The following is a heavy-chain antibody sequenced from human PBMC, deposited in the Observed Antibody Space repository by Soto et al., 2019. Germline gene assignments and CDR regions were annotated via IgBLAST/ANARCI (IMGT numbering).Heavy chain of an antibody. CDR3: ARVRYCSGGSCYPRFDP. CDR1: GGSISSGGYY. CDR2: IYYSGST. J-gene: IGHJ5*02. Sequence: QVQLQESGPGLVKPSQTLSLTCTVSGGSISSGGYYWSWIRQHPGKGLEWIGYIYYSGSTYYNPSRKSRVTISVDTSKNQCSLKLSSVTAADTAVYYCARVRYCSGGSCYPRFDPWGQGTLVTVSS. V-gene: IGHV4-31*03. D-gene: IGHD2-15*01.